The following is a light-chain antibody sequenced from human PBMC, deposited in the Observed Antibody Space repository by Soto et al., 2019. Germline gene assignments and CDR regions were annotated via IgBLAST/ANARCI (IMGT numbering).Light chain of an antibody. V-gene: IGKV1-5*01. Sequence: DIQMTQSPSTLSASVGDRVTIACRASQTINNWLAWYQQKPGKAPKLLIYHVSTLESGVPSRFSGSGSGTEFTLTISSLQPDDFATYYCQQYNTFSTFGQGTKGEIK. CDR1: QTINNW. CDR2: HVS. J-gene: IGKJ1*01. CDR3: QQYNTFST.